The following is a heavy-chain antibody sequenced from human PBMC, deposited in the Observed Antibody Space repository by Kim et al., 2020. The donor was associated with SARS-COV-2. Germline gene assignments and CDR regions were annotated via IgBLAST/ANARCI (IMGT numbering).Heavy chain of an antibody. D-gene: IGHD3-10*01. CDR3: ASARGGY. Sequence: RGGRTSYAHSGKARFPLSRDQSKNTLYLQMNSLRAEDTAVYYCASARGGYWGPGTLLTVSS. CDR2: RGGRT. V-gene: IGHV3-23*01. J-gene: IGHJ4*02.